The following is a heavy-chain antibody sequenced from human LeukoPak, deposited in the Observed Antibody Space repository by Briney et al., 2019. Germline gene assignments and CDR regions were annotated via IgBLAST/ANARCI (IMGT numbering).Heavy chain of an antibody. D-gene: IGHD3-10*01. Sequence: SETLSLTCTVSGGSISSSSYYWGWIRQPPGKGLEWIGSIYYSGSTYYNPSLKSRVTISVDTSKNQFSLKLSSVTAADTAVYYCARLGYYGSGSLVDYFDYWGQGTLVTVSP. CDR3: ARLGYYGSGSLVDYFDY. CDR1: GGSISSSSYY. CDR2: IYYSGST. J-gene: IGHJ4*02. V-gene: IGHV4-39*01.